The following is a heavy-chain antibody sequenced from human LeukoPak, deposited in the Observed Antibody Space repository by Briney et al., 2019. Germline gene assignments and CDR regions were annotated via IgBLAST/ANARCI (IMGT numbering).Heavy chain of an antibody. V-gene: IGHV1-8*01. D-gene: IGHD2/OR15-2a*01. Sequence: GASVKVSCKASGYTFTSYDINWVRQATGQGLEWMGWMNPNSDNTGYAQKFQGRVTMTRNTSISTTYMELSSLRSEDTAVYYCARGPRGFLHYSMDVWGKGTPVTISS. CDR2: MNPNSDNT. CDR3: ARGPRGFLHYSMDV. CDR1: GYTFTSYD. J-gene: IGHJ6*03.